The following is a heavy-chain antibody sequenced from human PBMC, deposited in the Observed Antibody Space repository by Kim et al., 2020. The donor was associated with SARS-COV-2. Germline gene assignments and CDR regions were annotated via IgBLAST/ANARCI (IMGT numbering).Heavy chain of an antibody. Sequence: GGSLRLSCAASGFTFDDYTMHWVRQAPGKGLEWVSLISWDGGSTYYADSVKGRFTISRDNSKNSLYLQMNSLRTEDTALYYCAKDIEPSWNSPYYYYYGMDVWGQGTTVTVSS. CDR3: AKDIEPSWNSPYYYYYGMDV. CDR1: GFTFDDYT. CDR2: ISWDGGST. V-gene: IGHV3-43*01. D-gene: IGHD1-7*01. J-gene: IGHJ6*02.